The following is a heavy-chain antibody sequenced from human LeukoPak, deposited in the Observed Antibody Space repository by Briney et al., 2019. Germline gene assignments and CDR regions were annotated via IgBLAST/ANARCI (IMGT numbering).Heavy chain of an antibody. CDR3: AKELSSSSWLNYYGMDV. D-gene: IGHD6-13*01. CDR2: ISWNSGSI. J-gene: IGHJ6*02. Sequence: QPGRSLRLSCAASGFTFDDYAMHWVRQAPGKGLEWVSGISWNSGSIAYADSVKGRFTISRDNAKNSLYLQMNSLRAEDTALYYCAKELSSSSWLNYYGMDVWGQGTTVTVSS. V-gene: IGHV3-9*01. CDR1: GFTFDDYA.